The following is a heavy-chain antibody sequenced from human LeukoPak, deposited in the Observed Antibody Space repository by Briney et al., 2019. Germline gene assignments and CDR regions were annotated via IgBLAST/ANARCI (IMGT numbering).Heavy chain of an antibody. J-gene: IGHJ4*02. CDR1: GGSISSGDYY. V-gene: IGHV4-30-4*01. D-gene: IGHD6-19*01. Sequence: SETLSLTCTVSGGSISSGDYYWSWIRQPPGKGLEWIGYIYYSGSTYYNPSLKSRVTISVDTSKNQFSLKLSSVTAADTAVYYCARHIAVAGTDYWGQGTLVTVSS. CDR2: IYYSGST. CDR3: ARHIAVAGTDY.